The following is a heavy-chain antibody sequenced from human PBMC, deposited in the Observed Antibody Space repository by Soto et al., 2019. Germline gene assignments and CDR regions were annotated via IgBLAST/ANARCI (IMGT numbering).Heavy chain of an antibody. V-gene: IGHV3-53*05. CDR2: IYSAGST. Sequence: PGGFLRLSCAASGFTVSSNYMSWGRPAPGEGVGWGSVIYSAGSTYYADSVKGRFTISRDNSKNTLSLQMNSLRSEDMAVYYCARGHEKGMADIVLHQFISYMDVWGKGTTVTVSS. D-gene: IGHD2-8*01. J-gene: IGHJ6*03. CDR3: ARGHEKGMADIVLHQFISYMDV. CDR1: GFTVSSNY.